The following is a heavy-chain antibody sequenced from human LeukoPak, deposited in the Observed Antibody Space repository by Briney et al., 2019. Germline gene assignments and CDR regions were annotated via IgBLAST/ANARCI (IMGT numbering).Heavy chain of an antibody. CDR3: AKGPYYYDSSGYFVY. D-gene: IGHD3-22*01. V-gene: IGHV3-9*01. J-gene: IGHJ4*02. CDR1: GFTFDDYA. CDR2: ISWNSGSI. Sequence: GGSLRLSCAASGFTFDDYAMHWDRQAPGKGLEWVSGISWNSGSIGYADSVKGRFTISRDNAKNSLYLQMNSLRAEDTALYYCAKGPYYYDSSGYFVYWGQGTLVTVSS.